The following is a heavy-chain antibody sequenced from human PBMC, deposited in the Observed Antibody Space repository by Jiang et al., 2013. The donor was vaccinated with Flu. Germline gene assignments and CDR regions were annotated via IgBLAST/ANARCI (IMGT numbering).Heavy chain of an antibody. CDR3: ARGPYAILGFPTPFDY. V-gene: IGHV4-34*01. D-gene: IGHD3-10*01. Sequence: PSETLSLTCAVYGGSFSGYYWSWIRQPPGKGLEWIGEINHSGSTNYNPSLKSRVTISVDTSKNQFSLKLSSVTAADTAVYYCARGPYAILGFPTPFDYWGQGTLVTVSS. CDR1: GGSFSGYY. CDR2: INHSGST. J-gene: IGHJ4*02.